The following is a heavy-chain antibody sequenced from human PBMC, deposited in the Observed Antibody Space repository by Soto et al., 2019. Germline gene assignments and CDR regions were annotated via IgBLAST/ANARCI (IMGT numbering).Heavy chain of an antibody. CDR3: AREYCISTSCYYYYGMDV. CDR1: GFTFSSYA. Sequence: QVQLVESGGGVVQPGRSLRLSCAASGFTFSSYAMHWVRQAPGKGLEWVAVISYDGSNKYYADSVKGRFTISRDNSKKTLYLQMNSLRAEETAVYYCAREYCISTSCYYYYGMDVWGQGTTVTVSS. V-gene: IGHV3-30-3*01. D-gene: IGHD2-2*01. J-gene: IGHJ6*02. CDR2: ISYDGSNK.